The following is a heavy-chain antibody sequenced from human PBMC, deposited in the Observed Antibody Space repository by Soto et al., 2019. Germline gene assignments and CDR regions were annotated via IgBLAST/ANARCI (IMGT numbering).Heavy chain of an antibody. D-gene: IGHD5-12*01. CDR2: IANDGSNE. CDR3: AKGRWLPLPDY. CDR1: GFTFSDYA. Sequence: QVHLVESGGDVVQPGRSLRLSCAASGFTFSDYAMHWVRQTPGKGLEWVALIANDGSNEHYTDSVKGRFTISRDNSKNTLYLRMNTLRLEDTAVYYCAKGRWLPLPDYWGQGTLVTVSS. V-gene: IGHV3-30*18. J-gene: IGHJ4*02.